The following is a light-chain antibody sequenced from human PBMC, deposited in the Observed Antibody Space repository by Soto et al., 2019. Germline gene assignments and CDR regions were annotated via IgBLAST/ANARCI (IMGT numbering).Light chain of an antibody. Sequence: ETVLTQSPGTLSLSPGERATLSCRASQSVSSSYLAWYQQKPGQAPRLVIYGASRRATGIPDRFSGSGSGTDFTLTISRLEPEDFAVYYGQQYGSSPRTFGQGTKVEIK. CDR3: QQYGSSPRT. J-gene: IGKJ1*01. V-gene: IGKV3-20*01. CDR1: QSVSSSY. CDR2: GAS.